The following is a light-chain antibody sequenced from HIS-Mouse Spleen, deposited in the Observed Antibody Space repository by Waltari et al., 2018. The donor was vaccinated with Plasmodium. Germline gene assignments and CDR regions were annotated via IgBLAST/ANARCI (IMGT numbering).Light chain of an antibody. CDR1: ISSIGSNT. Sequence: QSVLTQPPSASGTPGQRVTISCSGSISSIGSNTVNWYQQLPGTAPKPLIYSNNQRPSGVPDRFSGSKSGTSASLAISGLQSEDEAEYYCAAWDDSLNGVVFAGGTKLTVL. CDR2: SNN. CDR3: AAWDDSLNGVV. J-gene: IGLJ2*01. V-gene: IGLV1-44*01.